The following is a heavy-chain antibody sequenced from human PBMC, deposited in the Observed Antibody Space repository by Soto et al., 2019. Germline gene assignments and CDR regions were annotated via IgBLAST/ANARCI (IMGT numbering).Heavy chain of an antibody. J-gene: IGHJ4*02. CDR1: GFIFSSTA. V-gene: IGHV3-23*01. CDR2: ISGIGNTT. D-gene: IGHD2-21*01. Sequence: EVHLLESGGDLVQPGGSLRLSCEASGFIFSSTAMICVRQAPGKGLQWATYISGIGNTTYYAASVKGRFTISRDNSKNTPYLELRSLRAEDTAMYYSATAYKEYWGQGTLLNVPS. CDR3: ATAYKEY.